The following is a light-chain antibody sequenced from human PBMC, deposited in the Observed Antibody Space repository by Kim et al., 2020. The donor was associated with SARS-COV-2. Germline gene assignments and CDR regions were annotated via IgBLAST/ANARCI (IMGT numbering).Light chain of an antibody. Sequence: QRVTISCIGSGSNIGADNDVHWYQQLPGTAPKLLMFGNSNRPSGVPDRFSGSKSGTSASLAITGLQADDEAAYYCQSYDNSMSAYVFGTGTEVTVL. V-gene: IGLV1-40*01. CDR3: QSYDNSMSAYV. J-gene: IGLJ1*01. CDR1: GSNIGADND. CDR2: GNS.